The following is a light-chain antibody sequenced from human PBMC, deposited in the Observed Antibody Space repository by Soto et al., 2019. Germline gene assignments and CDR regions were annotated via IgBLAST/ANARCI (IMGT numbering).Light chain of an antibody. J-gene: IGKJ2*01. CDR3: QQFGTSPPAFT. CDR2: GTS. CDR1: QSVDSRN. V-gene: IGKV3-20*01. Sequence: ESRLTQSPDSLSLSPGERATLSCRSSQSVDSRNLAWYQQKPGQAPRRLIYGTSVRATGIPDRFSGSGSGTDFTLTISRLEPEDFALYSCQQFGTSPPAFTLGQGTKLEI.